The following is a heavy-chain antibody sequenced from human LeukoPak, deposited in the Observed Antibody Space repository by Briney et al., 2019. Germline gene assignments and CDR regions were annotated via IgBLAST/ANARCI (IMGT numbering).Heavy chain of an antibody. V-gene: IGHV4-30-4*01. CDR2: IYYSGST. CDR1: GGSVSSGDYY. D-gene: IGHD2-21*01. J-gene: IGHJ3*02. Sequence: SQEVSLTCTVSGGSVSSGDYYWSWSRQPPGKGLEWIGYIYYSGSTYYNPSLKSRVTISVDTSKNQFSLKLSSVTAADTAVYYCARVTIPSAFDIWGQGTVVTVSS. CDR3: ARVTIPSAFDI.